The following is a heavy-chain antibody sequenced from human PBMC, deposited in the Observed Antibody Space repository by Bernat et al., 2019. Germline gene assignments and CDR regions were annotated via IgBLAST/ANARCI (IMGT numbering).Heavy chain of an antibody. J-gene: IGHJ4*02. D-gene: IGHD5-24*01. CDR1: GYTFTSYY. Sequence: QVQLVQSGAEVKKPGASVKVSCKASGYTFTSYYMHWVRQAPGQGLEWMGIINPSGGSTSYAQKFQGRVTMTRDTSTSTAYMELSSLRSEDTAVYYCARGPSQRWLQLHFDYWGQGTLVTVSS. CDR2: INPSGGST. CDR3: ARGPSQRWLQLHFDY. V-gene: IGHV1-46*01.